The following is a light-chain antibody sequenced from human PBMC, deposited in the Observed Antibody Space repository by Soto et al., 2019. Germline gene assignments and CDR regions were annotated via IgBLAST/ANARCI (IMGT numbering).Light chain of an antibody. CDR3: QQSYSIPIT. V-gene: IGKV1-39*01. CDR2: GAF. Sequence: EIQMTQTPSSLSASVGDRVTITCRASQNIISHLNWYQQKPGKAPKLLIHGAFTLQSGVPSRFSGSGSGTDFTLTISSLQPEDFATYYCQQSYSIPITFGQGTRLEIK. J-gene: IGKJ5*01. CDR1: QNIISH.